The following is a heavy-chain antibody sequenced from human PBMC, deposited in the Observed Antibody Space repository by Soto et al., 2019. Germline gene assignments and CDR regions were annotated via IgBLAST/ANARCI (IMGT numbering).Heavy chain of an antibody. Sequence: QVQLEESGGGVVQPGRSLRLSCAASGVTFSSYGMHWVRQAPGKGLEWVAVISYDGTSTDFADSVKGRFTISRDNSKNALFLEMNSLRAEDTAVYYCAKDLGGGWIPAHFDHWGQGTLVTVSS. J-gene: IGHJ4*02. CDR1: GVTFSSYG. CDR3: AKDLGGGWIPAHFDH. V-gene: IGHV3-30*18. CDR2: ISYDGTST. D-gene: IGHD3-16*01.